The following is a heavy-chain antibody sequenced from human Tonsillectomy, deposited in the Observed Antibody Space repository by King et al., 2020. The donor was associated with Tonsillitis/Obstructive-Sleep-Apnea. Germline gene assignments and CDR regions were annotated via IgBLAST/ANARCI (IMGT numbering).Heavy chain of an antibody. J-gene: IGHJ4*02. Sequence: VQLVESGGGLVQPGRSLRLSCTASGFTFGDHAMSWVRQAPGKGLEWVGFIRSKAYGGTTEYAASVKGRFTISRDDSKSIAYLQMNSLKTEDTAVYYCTRGDYYDSSGYYFLFDYWGQGTLVTVSS. CDR1: GFTFGDHA. D-gene: IGHD3-22*01. CDR2: IRSKAYGGTT. V-gene: IGHV3-49*04. CDR3: TRGDYYDSSGYYFLFDY.